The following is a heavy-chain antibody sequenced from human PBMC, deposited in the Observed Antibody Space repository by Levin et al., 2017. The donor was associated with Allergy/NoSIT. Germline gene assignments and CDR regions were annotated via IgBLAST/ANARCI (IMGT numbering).Heavy chain of an antibody. CDR2: ISYDGSNK. CDR3: AKDGVEWELLRAFDI. V-gene: IGHV3-30*18. Sequence: LSLTCAASGFTFSSYGMHWVRQAPGKGLEWVAVISYDGSNKYYADSVKGRFTISRDNSKNTLYLQMNSLRAEDTAVYYCAKDGVEWELLRAFDIWGQGTMVTVSS. D-gene: IGHD1-26*01. J-gene: IGHJ3*02. CDR1: GFTFSSYG.